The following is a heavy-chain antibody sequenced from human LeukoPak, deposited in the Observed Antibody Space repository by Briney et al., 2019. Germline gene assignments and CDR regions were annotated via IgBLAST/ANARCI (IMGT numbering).Heavy chain of an antibody. V-gene: IGHV4-39*07. D-gene: IGHD4-17*01. J-gene: IGHJ5*02. CDR1: GGSISSSSYY. CDR3: ARFATVTTSFDWFDP. Sequence: PSETLSLTCTVSGGSISSSSYYWGWIRQPPGKGLEWIGSIYYSGSTYYNPSLKSRVTISVDTSKNQFSLKLSSVTAADTAVYYCARFATVTTSFDWFDPWGQGTLATVSS. CDR2: IYYSGST.